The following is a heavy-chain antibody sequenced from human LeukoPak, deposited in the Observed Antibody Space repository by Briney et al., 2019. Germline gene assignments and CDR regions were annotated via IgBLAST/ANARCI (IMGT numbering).Heavy chain of an antibody. Sequence: SETLSLTCTVSGGSISSSSYYWGWIRQPPGKGLEWIGSIYYSGSTYYNPSLKSRVTISVDTSKNQFSLKLSSVTAADTAVYYCARQTGTNLSPYYFDYWGQGTLVTVSS. CDR3: ARQTGTNLSPYYFDY. D-gene: IGHD3-10*01. V-gene: IGHV4-39*07. CDR1: GGSISSSSYY. J-gene: IGHJ4*02. CDR2: IYYSGST.